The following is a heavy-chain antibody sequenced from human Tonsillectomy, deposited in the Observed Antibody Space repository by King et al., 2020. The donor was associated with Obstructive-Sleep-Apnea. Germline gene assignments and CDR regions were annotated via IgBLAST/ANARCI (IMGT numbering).Heavy chain of an antibody. J-gene: IGHJ5*02. CDR2: TYYRSKWFN. D-gene: IGHD3-22*01. V-gene: IGHV6-1*01. CDR3: AGARSYYYT. CDR1: GGSVSNNTAV. Sequence: VQLQQSGPGLVKPSQTLSLTCAISGGSVSNNTAVFNWIRQSPPRGLEWLGRTYYRSKWFNEYAESVKSRITINPDTSKNQFSLQLNSVTPGDTAVYYCAGARSYYYTWGQGTLVTVSS.